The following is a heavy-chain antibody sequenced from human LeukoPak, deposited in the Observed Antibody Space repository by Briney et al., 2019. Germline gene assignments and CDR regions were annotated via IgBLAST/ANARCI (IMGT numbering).Heavy chain of an antibody. CDR3: ARDLTS. V-gene: IGHV4-59*01. J-gene: IGHJ5*02. Sequence: SETLSLACTVSGGSISSYYWSWIRQPPGKGLEWIGHTYYSGSTNYNPSLKSRVTISVDTSKNQFSLKLSSVTAADTAVYYCARDLTSWGQGTLVTVSS. CDR1: GGSISSYY. CDR2: TYYSGST. D-gene: IGHD1-14*01.